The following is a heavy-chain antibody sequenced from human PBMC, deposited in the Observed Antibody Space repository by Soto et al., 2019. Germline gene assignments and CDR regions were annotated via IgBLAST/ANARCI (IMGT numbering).Heavy chain of an antibody. D-gene: IGHD3-3*01. Sequence: VGSLRLSCAASGFTFSSYAMSWVRQAPGKGLEWVSAISGSGGSTYYADSVKGRFTISRDNSKNTLYLQMNSLRAEDTAVYYCASTIFRVAAFDIWGQGTMVTVSS. CDR1: GFTFSSYA. CDR3: ASTIFRVAAFDI. J-gene: IGHJ3*02. CDR2: ISGSGGST. V-gene: IGHV3-23*01.